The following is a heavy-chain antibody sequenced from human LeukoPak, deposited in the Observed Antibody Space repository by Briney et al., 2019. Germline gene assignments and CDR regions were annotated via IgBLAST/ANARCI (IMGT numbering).Heavy chain of an antibody. V-gene: IGHV3-30*04. J-gene: IGHJ5*02. CDR3: ARGDKQLVFNRNKGGFDP. Sequence: GGSLRLSCAASGFTFSSYAMHWVRQAPGKGLEWVAVISYDGSNKYYADSVKGRFTISRDNSKNTLYPQMNSLRTEDTAVYYCARGDKQLVFNRNKGGFDPWGQGTLVTVSS. CDR2: ISYDGSNK. D-gene: IGHD6-13*01. CDR1: GFTFSSYA.